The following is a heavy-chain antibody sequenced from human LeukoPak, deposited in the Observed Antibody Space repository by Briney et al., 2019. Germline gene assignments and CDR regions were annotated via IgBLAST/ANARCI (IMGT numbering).Heavy chain of an antibody. V-gene: IGHV3-48*03. D-gene: IGHD2-8*01. CDR2: INSADNVE. CDR3: ARDTVNGPFVISLDL. Sequence: GGSLRLSCAASGFSLRSSEMNWVRQAPGKGPEWVAHINSADNVEYYTDSVRGRFTMSRDNAKDLLYLHLNSLRGEDTAVYYCARDTVNGPFVISLDLWGQGVLVTVSS. J-gene: IGHJ5*02. CDR1: GFSLRSSE.